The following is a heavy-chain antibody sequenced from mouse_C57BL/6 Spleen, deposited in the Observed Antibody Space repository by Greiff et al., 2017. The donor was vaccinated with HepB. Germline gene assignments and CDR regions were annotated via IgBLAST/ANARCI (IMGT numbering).Heavy chain of an antibody. CDR1: GFTFSDYY. J-gene: IGHJ4*01. CDR3: ARGGWLLHYAMDY. D-gene: IGHD2-3*01. CDR2: INYDGSST. V-gene: IGHV5-16*01. Sequence: EVKLVESEGGLVQPGSSMKLSCTASGFTFSDYYMAWVRQVPEKGLEWVANINYDGSSTYYLDSLKSRFIISRDNAKNILYLQMSSLKSEDTATYYCARGGWLLHYAMDYWGQGTSVTVSS.